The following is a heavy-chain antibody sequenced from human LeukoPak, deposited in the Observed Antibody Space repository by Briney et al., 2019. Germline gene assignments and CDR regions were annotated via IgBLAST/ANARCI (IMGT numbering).Heavy chain of an antibody. D-gene: IGHD3-3*01. V-gene: IGHV1-2*02. Sequence: ASVKVSCKASGYTFTGCYMHWVRQAPGQGLEWMGWINPNSGGTNYAQKFQGRVTMTRDTSISTAYMELSRLRSDDTAVYYCARGVTIFGVVIFSGIDPWGQGTLVTVSS. CDR2: INPNSGGT. CDR1: GYTFTGCY. J-gene: IGHJ5*02. CDR3: ARGVTIFGVVIFSGIDP.